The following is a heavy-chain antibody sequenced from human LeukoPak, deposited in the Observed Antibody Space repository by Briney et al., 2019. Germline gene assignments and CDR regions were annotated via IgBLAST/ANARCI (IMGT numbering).Heavy chain of an antibody. D-gene: IGHD3/OR15-3a*01. CDR1: GVVVSRNY. CDR2: VHGGDTT. V-gene: IGHV3-66*01. Sequence: GGSLRLSCVASGVVVSRNYMSWVRQAPGKGLEWVSVVHGGDTTEYADSVKGRFTISRDNAKNSLYLQMTSLRVEDTAVYYCASGRHDFLHWGQGTLVTVSS. J-gene: IGHJ4*02. CDR3: ASGRHDFLH.